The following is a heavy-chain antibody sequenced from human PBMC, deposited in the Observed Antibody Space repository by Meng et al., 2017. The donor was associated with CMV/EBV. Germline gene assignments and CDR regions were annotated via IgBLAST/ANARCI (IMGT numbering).Heavy chain of an antibody. CDR3: AKGTGTIPRSKLLGPRRTSDQFYSLDV. V-gene: IGHV3-48*03. CDR2: ISSSGSTI. D-gene: IGHD2-2*01. J-gene: IGHJ6*02. Sequence: GGSLRLSCAASGFTFSSYEMNWVRQAPGKGLEWVSYISSSGSTIYYADSVKGRFTISRDNAKNSLYLQMNSLRAEDTAVYYCAKGTGTIPRSKLLGPRRTSDQFYSLDVWGQGTTVTVSS. CDR1: GFTFSSYE.